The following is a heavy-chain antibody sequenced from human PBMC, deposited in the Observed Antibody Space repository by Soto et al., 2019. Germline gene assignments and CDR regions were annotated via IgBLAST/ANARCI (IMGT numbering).Heavy chain of an antibody. D-gene: IGHD3-10*01. CDR1: GFTFSSYG. Sequence: PGGSLRLSCAASGFTFSSYGLFWVRQAPGKGQERVAVISYDGSNKYYADSVKGRFTIPRDNSKNTLYLQMNSLRAEDTAVYYFAKYDSHYGSGRRWDYYYYMDVWGKGTTVTVSS. V-gene: IGHV3-30*18. CDR2: ISYDGSNK. CDR3: AKYDSHYGSGRRWDYYYYMDV. J-gene: IGHJ6*03.